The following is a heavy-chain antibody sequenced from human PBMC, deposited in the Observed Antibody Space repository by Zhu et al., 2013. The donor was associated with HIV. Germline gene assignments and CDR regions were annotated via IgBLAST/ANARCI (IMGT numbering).Heavy chain of an antibody. J-gene: IGHJ6*02. CDR3: ARERDSSGYFPSYYYPMDV. Sequence: QVQLVQSGAEVKKPGASVNVSCKASGYTFTGYYMHWVRQAPGQGLEWMGWITTYKGNTKYAQKLQGRVTMTIDTSTSTAYMELRSLRSDDAAIYYCARERDSSGYFPSYYYPMDVWGQGTTITVSS. D-gene: IGHD3-22*01. CDR2: ITTYKGNT. V-gene: IGHV1-18*04. CDR1: GYTFTGYY.